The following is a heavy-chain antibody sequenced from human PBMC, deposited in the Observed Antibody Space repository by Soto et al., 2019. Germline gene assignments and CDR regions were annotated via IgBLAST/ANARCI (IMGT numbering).Heavy chain of an antibody. CDR2: IYYSGST. CDR1: GGSISSGDYY. Sequence: QVQLQESGPGLVKPSQTLSLTCTVSGGSISSGDYYWSWIRQPPGKGLEWIGYIYYSGSTYYNPSLKSRVTISVDTSKNKFSLKLSSVTAADTAVYYCARWWSGSRQGFDPWGQGTLVTVSS. J-gene: IGHJ5*02. V-gene: IGHV4-31*03. D-gene: IGHD3-3*01. CDR3: ARWWSGSRQGFDP.